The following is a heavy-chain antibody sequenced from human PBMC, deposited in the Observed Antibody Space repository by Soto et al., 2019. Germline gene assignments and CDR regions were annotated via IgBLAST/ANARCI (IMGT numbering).Heavy chain of an antibody. V-gene: IGHV3-13*05. CDR2: ISTAGDP. J-gene: IGHJ6*02. Sequence: VGSLRLSCEASGFTFRNYDMHWVRQATGKGLEWVSGISTAGDPDYADSVEGRYTISRENAQNSYFLQMNNLRVGDTAVSDCYNTDRDFYGLDVWGQGTTVTVSS. D-gene: IGHD1-20*01. CDR1: GFTFRNYD. CDR3: YNTDRDFYGLDV.